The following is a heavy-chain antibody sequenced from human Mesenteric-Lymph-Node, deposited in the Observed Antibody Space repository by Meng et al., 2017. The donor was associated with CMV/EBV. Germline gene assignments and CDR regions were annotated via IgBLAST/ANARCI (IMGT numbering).Heavy chain of an antibody. D-gene: IGHD3-9*01. V-gene: IGHV4-4*02. Sequence: SETLSLTCAVSGDSISSNNWWSWVRQSPGKGLEWIGDIYHSGSTNYNPSLKSRVGISVDKSKNQFSLKLSSVTAADTAVYYCAKELRDWRPLDYWGQGTLVTVSS. J-gene: IGHJ4*02. CDR3: AKELRDWRPLDY. CDR1: GDSISSNNW. CDR2: IYHSGST.